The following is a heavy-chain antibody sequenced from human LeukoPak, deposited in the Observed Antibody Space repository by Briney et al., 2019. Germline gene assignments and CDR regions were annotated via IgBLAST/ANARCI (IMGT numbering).Heavy chain of an antibody. D-gene: IGHD6-19*01. CDR1: GGSISNYY. Sequence: PSETLSLTCTVPGGSISNYYWSWIRQPAGKGLEWIGHIYTSGGTNYNPSLKSRLTISVDTSKNQFSLKLSSVTAADTAVYYCATLPPGYSSGWYYFDYWGQGTLVTVSS. CDR2: IYTSGGT. J-gene: IGHJ4*02. CDR3: ATLPPGYSSGWYYFDY. V-gene: IGHV4-4*08.